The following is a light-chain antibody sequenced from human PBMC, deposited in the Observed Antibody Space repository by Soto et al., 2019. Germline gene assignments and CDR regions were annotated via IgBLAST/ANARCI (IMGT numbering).Light chain of an antibody. CDR2: QTS. CDR3: HQRQSWPRT. V-gene: IGKV3-11*01. Sequence: EIVLTQSPATLSAFPGDRVTLSCRASQYINTRLAWYQHRPGQAPRLLIYQTSIRAAGIPARFSASGSGTDFTLTISDVQPEDFALYYCHQRQSWPRTFGQGTKVEI. CDR1: QYINTR. J-gene: IGKJ1*01.